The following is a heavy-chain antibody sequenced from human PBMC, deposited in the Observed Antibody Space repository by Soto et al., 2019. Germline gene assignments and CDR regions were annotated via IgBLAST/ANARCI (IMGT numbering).Heavy chain of an antibody. CDR3: VGSESFYLDY. J-gene: IGHJ4*02. D-gene: IGHD3-10*01. CDR2: IWFDGSQS. Sequence: GGSLRLSCAVSGCTFSRYGMHWVRQAPGKGLEWVTVIWFDGSQSHYADSVKGRFTISRDDSKNTLYLQMDSLRAEDTAIYYCVGSESFYLDYWGQGTLVTVSS. V-gene: IGHV3-33*01. CDR1: GCTFSRYG.